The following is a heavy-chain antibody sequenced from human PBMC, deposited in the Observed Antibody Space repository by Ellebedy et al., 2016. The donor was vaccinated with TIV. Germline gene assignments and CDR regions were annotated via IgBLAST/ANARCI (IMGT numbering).Heavy chain of an antibody. Sequence: GESLKISCAASGFTFSSYAMNWVRQAPGKGLEWVSSISSSSSYIYYADSVKGRFTVSRDNAKNSLYLQMNSLRAEDTAVYYCATIPDRVDYWGQGTLVTVSS. J-gene: IGHJ4*02. CDR3: ATIPDRVDY. V-gene: IGHV3-21*01. D-gene: IGHD1-14*01. CDR1: GFTFSSYA. CDR2: ISSSSSYI.